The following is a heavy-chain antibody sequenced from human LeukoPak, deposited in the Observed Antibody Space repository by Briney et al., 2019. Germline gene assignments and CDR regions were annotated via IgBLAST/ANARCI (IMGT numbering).Heavy chain of an antibody. CDR1: GGSISSGGYY. D-gene: IGHD3-10*01. CDR3: ARQMVRGMDWFDP. CDR2: IYYGGST. V-gene: IGHV4-31*03. J-gene: IGHJ5*02. Sequence: QVQLQESGPGLVKPSQTLSLTCTVSGGSISSGGYYWSWIRQHPGKGLEWIGYIYYGGSTYYNPSLKSRVTTSVDTSKNQFSLKLSSVTAADTAVYYCARQMVRGMDWFDPWGQGTLVTVSS.